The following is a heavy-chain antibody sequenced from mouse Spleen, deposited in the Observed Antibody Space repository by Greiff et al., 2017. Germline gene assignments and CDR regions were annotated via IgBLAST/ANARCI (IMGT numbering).Heavy chain of an antibody. CDR2: IDPENGDT. CDR3: NAWGGNYDYFDY. D-gene: IGHD2-1*01. Sequence: EVQLQQSGAELVRSGASVKLSCTASGFNIKDYYMHWVKQRPEQGLEWIGWIDPENGDTEYAPKFQGKATMTADTSSNTAYLQLSSLTSEDTAVYYCNAWGGNYDYFDYWGQGTTLTVSS. J-gene: IGHJ2*01. CDR1: GFNIKDYY. V-gene: IGHV14-4*02.